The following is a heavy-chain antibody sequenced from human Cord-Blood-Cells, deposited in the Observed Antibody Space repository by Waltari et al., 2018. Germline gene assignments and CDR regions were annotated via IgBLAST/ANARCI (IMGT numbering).Heavy chain of an antibody. V-gene: IGHV3-53*01. CDR1: GFTVSSNY. CDR2: IYSGGST. CDR3: ATNMGAVAGTFDY. D-gene: IGHD6-19*01. Sequence: EVQLVESGGGLIQPGGSLSLSCAASGFTVSSNYMHSVRQAPGKGLEWVSVIYSGGSTYYADSVKGRFTISRDNSKNTLYLQMNSLRAEDTAVYYCATNMGAVAGTFDYWGQGTLVTVSS. J-gene: IGHJ4*02.